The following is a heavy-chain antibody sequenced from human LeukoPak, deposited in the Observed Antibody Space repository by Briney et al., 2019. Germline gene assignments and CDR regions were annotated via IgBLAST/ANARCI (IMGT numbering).Heavy chain of an antibody. CDR1: GYTLTSYA. Sequence: GASVKDSCKASGYTLTSYAMNWVRQTPGQGRAWMGWINTNTEYPKYAHRFTGRLVFSLDTSVRAPYLQSSSLKAEDPPVYYCARDGEEAFDYWGKGTLVTVS. V-gene: IGHV7-4-1*02. CDR3: ARDGEEAFDY. J-gene: IGHJ4*02. CDR2: INTNTEYP. D-gene: IGHD3-3*01.